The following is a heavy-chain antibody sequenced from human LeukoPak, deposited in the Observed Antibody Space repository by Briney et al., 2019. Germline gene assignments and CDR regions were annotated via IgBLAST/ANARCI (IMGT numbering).Heavy chain of an antibody. D-gene: IGHD6-13*01. Sequence: GGSLRPSCAASGFTFDDYAMHWVRQAPGKGLEWVSGISWNSGSIGYADSVKGRFTISRDNAKNSLYLQMNSLRAEDTALYYCARGIAAAGTPLDYWGQGTLVTVSS. CDR1: GFTFDDYA. CDR3: ARGIAAAGTPLDY. CDR2: ISWNSGSI. V-gene: IGHV3-9*01. J-gene: IGHJ4*02.